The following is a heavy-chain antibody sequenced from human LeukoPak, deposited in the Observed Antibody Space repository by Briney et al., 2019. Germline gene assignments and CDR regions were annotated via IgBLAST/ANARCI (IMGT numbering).Heavy chain of an antibody. CDR3: ARARLLWFGELSHAPWFDP. D-gene: IGHD3-10*01. CDR2: INHSGST. J-gene: IGHJ5*02. CDR1: GGSFSGYY. Sequence: SETLSLTCAVYGGSFSGYYWSWIRQPPGKVLEWIGEINHSGSTNYNPSLKSRVTISVDTSKNQFSLKLSSVTAADTAVYYCARARLLWFGELSHAPWFDPWGQGTLVTVSS. V-gene: IGHV4-34*01.